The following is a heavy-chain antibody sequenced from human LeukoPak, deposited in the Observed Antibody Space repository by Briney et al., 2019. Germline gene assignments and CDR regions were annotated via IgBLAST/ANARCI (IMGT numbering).Heavy chain of an antibody. CDR2: INHSGST. D-gene: IGHD5-12*01. Sequence: PSETLSLTCAVCGGSFSGYYWSWIRQPPGKGLEWIGEINHSGSTNYNPSLKSRVTISVDTSKNQFSLKLSSVTAADTAVYYCARSNVDIVATFDYWGQGTLVTVSS. J-gene: IGHJ4*02. CDR1: GGSFSGYY. V-gene: IGHV4-34*01. CDR3: ARSNVDIVATFDY.